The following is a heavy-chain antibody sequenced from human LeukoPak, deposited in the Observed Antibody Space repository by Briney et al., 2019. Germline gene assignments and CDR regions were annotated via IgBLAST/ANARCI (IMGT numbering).Heavy chain of an antibody. CDR1: GFTFSSYW. V-gene: IGHV3-74*01. CDR3: ARDYGSRSYPHDWFDP. CDR2: INSDGSST. J-gene: IGHJ5*02. Sequence: GGSLRLSCAASGFTFSSYWMHWVRQAPGKGLVWVSRINSDGSSTSYADSVKGRFTISRDDAKNTLYLQMNSLRAEDTAVYYCARDYGSRSYPHDWFDPWGQGTLVTVSS. D-gene: IGHD3-10*01.